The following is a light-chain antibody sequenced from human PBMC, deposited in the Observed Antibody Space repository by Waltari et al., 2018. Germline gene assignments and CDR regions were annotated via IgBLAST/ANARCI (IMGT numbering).Light chain of an antibody. J-gene: IGKJ1*01. Sequence: EIVITQSPATLSVSPGERATLSCRVSQSVGTHLAWYQQRPGQAPRLLIYGASTRATGIPARFSGSGSGTDFILTISSLQSEDFAVYHCQQGNSWPWTFGQGTKVEIK. CDR1: QSVGTH. CDR2: GAS. CDR3: QQGNSWPWT. V-gene: IGKV3-15*01.